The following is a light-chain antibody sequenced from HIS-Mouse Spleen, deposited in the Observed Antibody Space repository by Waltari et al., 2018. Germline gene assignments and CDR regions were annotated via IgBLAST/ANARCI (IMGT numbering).Light chain of an antibody. Sequence: SYVLTQPPSVSVAPGQTARITCGGNHIGRKSVHWYQQKPGQAPGLVVYDVSDRPSGIPERFSGSNSGNTATLTISRVEAGDEADYYCQVWDSSSDHVVFGGGTKLTVL. CDR2: DVS. J-gene: IGLJ2*01. V-gene: IGLV3-21*02. CDR1: HIGRKS. CDR3: QVWDSSSDHVV.